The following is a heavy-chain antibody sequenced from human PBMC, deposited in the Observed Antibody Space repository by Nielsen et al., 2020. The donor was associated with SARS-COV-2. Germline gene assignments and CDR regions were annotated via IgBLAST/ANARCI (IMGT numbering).Heavy chain of an antibody. D-gene: IGHD3-22*01. J-gene: IGHJ6*02. CDR1: GFTFSSYA. CDR3: AKVSITMIVVVIKGGYYGMDV. Sequence: GGSLRLSCAASGFTFSSYAMSWVRQAPGKGLEWVSAISGSGGSTYYADSVKGRFTISRDNSKNTLYLQMNSLRAEDTAVYYCAKVSITMIVVVIKGGYYGMDVWGQGTTVTVSS. CDR2: ISGSGGST. V-gene: IGHV3-23*01.